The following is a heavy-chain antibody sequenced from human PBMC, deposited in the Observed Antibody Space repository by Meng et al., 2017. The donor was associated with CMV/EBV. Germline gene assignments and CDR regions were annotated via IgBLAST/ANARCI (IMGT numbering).Heavy chain of an antibody. Sequence: ASGITFSSSAMHWVRQAPGKGLEWVAVISYDGSNKYYADSVKGRFTISRDNSKNTLYLQMNSLRAEDTAVYYCARDWFFGGSGWFDPWGQGTLVTVSS. J-gene: IGHJ5*02. CDR2: ISYDGSNK. D-gene: IGHD3-3*01. CDR3: ARDWFFGGSGWFDP. CDR1: GITFSSSA. V-gene: IGHV3-30-3*01.